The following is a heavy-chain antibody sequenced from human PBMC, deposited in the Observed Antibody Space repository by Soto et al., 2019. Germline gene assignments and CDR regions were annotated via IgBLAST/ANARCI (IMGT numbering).Heavy chain of an antibody. CDR3: ATRGDVTFHY. V-gene: IGHV3-7*02. CDR1: GLAFSTYW. J-gene: IGHJ4*02. Sequence: EVQLVESGGGLVQPGGSLRLSCTTSGLAFSTYWMAWVRQAPGKGLEWVGNTKPDETETYYADSVEGRFTISRYNAKSSLYLQMDSLRVEDTAVYYCATRGDVTFHYWGQGTPVTVSS. D-gene: IGHD4-4*01. CDR2: TKPDETET.